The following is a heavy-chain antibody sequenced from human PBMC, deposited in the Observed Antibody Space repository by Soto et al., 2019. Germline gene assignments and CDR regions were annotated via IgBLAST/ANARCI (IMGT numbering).Heavy chain of an antibody. Sequence: QPGGSLRLSCAASGFTVSSNYMSWVRQAPGKGLEWVSVIYSGGSTYYADSVKGRFTISRDNSKNTLYLQMNSLRAEDTAVYYCARGGLEPTGYYYGMDVWGQGTTVTVSS. CDR3: ARGGLEPTGYYYGMDV. CDR1: GFTVSSNY. D-gene: IGHD1-1*01. J-gene: IGHJ6*02. CDR2: IYSGGST. V-gene: IGHV3-53*01.